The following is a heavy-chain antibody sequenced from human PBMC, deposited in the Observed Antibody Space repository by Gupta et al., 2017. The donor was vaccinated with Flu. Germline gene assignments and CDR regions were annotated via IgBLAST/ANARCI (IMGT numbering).Heavy chain of an antibody. J-gene: IGHJ4*02. V-gene: IGHV1-69*01. Sequence: QVQLVQSGAEVKKPGSSVKVSCKASGVTFSSYAINWVRQAPGQGLEWMGGIIPVFGPTNYAQKFQGRFTITADESTSTAYMELSSLRSEDTAVYYCARKGGGHCSGGTCYSFDYWGQGTLVTVSS. CDR1: GVTFSSYA. CDR2: IIPVFGPT. CDR3: ARKGGGHCSGGTCYSFDY. D-gene: IGHD2-15*01.